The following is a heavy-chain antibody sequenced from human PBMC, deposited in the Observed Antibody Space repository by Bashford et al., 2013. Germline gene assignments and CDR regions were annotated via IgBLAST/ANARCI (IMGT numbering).Heavy chain of an antibody. D-gene: IGHD6-13*01. Sequence: MNPNSGNRGYAQKFQGRVTMTRATSISTAYMELSSLTSEDTAVYYCTRRAPGASSWPLDAWGNGTTVTVSS. CDR3: TRRAPGASSWPLDA. V-gene: IGHV1-8*01. CDR2: MNPNSGNR. J-gene: IGHJ6*04.